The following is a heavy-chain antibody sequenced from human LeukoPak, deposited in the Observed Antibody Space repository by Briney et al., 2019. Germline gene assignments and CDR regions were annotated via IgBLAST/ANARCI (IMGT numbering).Heavy chain of an antibody. CDR2: INPNSGGT. CDR1: GYTFTDYY. J-gene: IGHJ4*02. CDR3: ARIGHNHYFDY. D-gene: IGHD1-1*01. V-gene: IGHV1-2*02. Sequence: PEASVKVSCKTSGYTFTDYYLHWVRQAPGQGLEWMGWINPNSGGTNYAQTFQGRVTMTRDTSITTAYLELSRLRSDDTAVYSCARIGHNHYFDYWGQGTLVTVSS.